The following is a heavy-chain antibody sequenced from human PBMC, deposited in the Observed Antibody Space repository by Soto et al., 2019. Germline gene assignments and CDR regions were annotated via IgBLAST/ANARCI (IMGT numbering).Heavy chain of an antibody. CDR2: ISYDGSNK. D-gene: IGHD3-10*01. CDR3: AKDVYGSGIYYFDY. V-gene: IGHV3-30*18. CDR1: GFTFSTYG. Sequence: GGSQSLSCAASGFTFSTYGVHWVRQAPGKGLEWVAVISYDGSNKYYADSVKGRFTISRDNSKNTLYLQMNSLRAEDTAVYYCAKDVYGSGIYYFDYWGQGTLVTVSS. J-gene: IGHJ4*02.